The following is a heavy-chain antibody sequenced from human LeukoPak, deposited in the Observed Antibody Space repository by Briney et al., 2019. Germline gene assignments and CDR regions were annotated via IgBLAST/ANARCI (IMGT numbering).Heavy chain of an antibody. CDR3: AITYYDYVWGSYRYVDY. CDR1: GGSISSGSYY. J-gene: IGHJ4*02. V-gene: IGHV4-61*02. CDR2: IYTSGST. D-gene: IGHD3-16*02. Sequence: SQTLSLTCTVSGGSISSGSYYWSWIRQPTGKGLEWIGRIYTSGSTNYNPSLKSRVTISVDTSKNQFSLKLSSVTAADTPVYYCAITYYDYVWGSYRYVDYWGQGTLVTVSS.